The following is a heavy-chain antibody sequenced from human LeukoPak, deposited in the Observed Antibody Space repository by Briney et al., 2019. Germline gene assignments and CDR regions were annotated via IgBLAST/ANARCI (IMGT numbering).Heavy chain of an antibody. CDR3: AKGDYGDSH. D-gene: IGHD4-17*01. V-gene: IGHV3-38-3*01. CDR1: GFTVSSNE. Sequence: GGSLRLSCAASGFTVSSNEMNWVRQAPGKGLEWVSSISGGSTYYADSRKGRFTISRDNSKNTLHLQMNSLRAEDTAVYYCAKGDYGDSHWGQGTLVTVSS. CDR2: ISGGST. J-gene: IGHJ4*02.